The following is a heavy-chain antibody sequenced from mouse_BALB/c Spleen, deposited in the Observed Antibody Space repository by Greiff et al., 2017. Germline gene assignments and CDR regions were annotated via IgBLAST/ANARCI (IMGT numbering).Heavy chain of an antibody. V-gene: IGHV1S81*02. D-gene: IGHD2-2*01. J-gene: IGHJ2*01. CDR3: ARGRYGYDY. CDR2: INPSNGRT. CDR1: GYTFTSYW. Sequence: VQLQQSGAELVKPGASVKLSCKASGYTFTSYWMHWVKQRPGQGLEWIGEINPSNGRTNYNEKFKSKATLTVDKSSSTAYMQLSSLTSEDSAVYYCARGRYGYDYWGQGTTLTVSS.